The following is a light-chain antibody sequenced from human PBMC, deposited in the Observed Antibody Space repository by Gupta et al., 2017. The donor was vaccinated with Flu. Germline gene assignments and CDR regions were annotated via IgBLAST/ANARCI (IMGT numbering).Light chain of an antibody. Sequence: QSALTQPRSVSGSPGQSVTISCTGTSSDVSGFTYVSWYQHHPGKAPKLMIYDVTKRPSGVPDRFSGSKSGNTASLTISGLQAEDEADYYCCSYAGSNTYVFGTGTKVTVL. V-gene: IGLV2-11*01. CDR3: CSYAGSNTYV. CDR2: DVT. J-gene: IGLJ1*01. CDR1: SSDVSGFTY.